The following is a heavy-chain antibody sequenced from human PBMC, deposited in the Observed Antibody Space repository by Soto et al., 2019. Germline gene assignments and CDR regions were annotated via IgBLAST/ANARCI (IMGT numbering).Heavy chain of an antibody. Sequence: ASVKVSCKASGYTFTSYGISWVRQAPGQGLEWMGWISAYNGNTNYAQKLQGRVTMTTDTSTSTAYMELRSLRSDDTAVYYCAKGNFDILTVYWRLDYWGQGALLTVSS. J-gene: IGHJ4*02. CDR2: ISAYNGNT. CDR3: AKGNFDILTVYWRLDY. V-gene: IGHV1-18*04. CDR1: GYTFTSYG. D-gene: IGHD3-9*01.